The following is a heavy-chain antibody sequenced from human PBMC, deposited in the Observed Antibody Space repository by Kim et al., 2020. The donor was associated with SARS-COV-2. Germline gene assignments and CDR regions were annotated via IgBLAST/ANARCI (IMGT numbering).Heavy chain of an antibody. J-gene: IGHJ2*01. CDR1: GGSLSSSSYY. V-gene: IGHV4-39*01. D-gene: IGHD6-19*01. CDR3: ARHQRYSSVWYF. Sequence: SETLSLTCTVSGGSLSSSSYYWGWIRQPPGKGLEWIGTAYYIGNTYYNPSLKIRVTISVDTSKNQFSLKLGSVTAADTAVYYCARHQRYSSVWYF. CDR2: AYYIGNT.